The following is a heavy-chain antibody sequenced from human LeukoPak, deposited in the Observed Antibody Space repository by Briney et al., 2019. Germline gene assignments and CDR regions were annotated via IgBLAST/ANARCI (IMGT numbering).Heavy chain of an antibody. CDR1: GYSISSGYY. J-gene: IGHJ4*02. CDR2: IYHSGST. V-gene: IGHV4-38-2*02. CDR3: ARDPGVVVAPAAPRGSSEVSDY. D-gene: IGHD2-2*01. Sequence: KPSETLSPTCAVSGYSISSGYYWGWIRQPPGKGLEWIGSIYHSGSTYYNPSLKSRVTISVDTSKNQFSLKLSSVTAADTAVYYCARDPGVVVAPAAPRGSSEVSDYWGQGTLVTVSS.